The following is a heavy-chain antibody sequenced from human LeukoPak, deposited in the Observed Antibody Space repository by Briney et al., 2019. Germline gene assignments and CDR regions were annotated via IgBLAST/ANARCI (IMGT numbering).Heavy chain of an antibody. CDR3: ARDWSSSGWYGFNDY. CDR2: ISPNSGGT. Sequence: ASVNVSCKASGYTLTDYYMHWVRQAPGQGVEWMGWISPNSGGTNYAQNFQGRVTMTRDTSISTAYMELSSLRSDDTAVYYCARDWSSSGWYGFNDYWGQGTLVTVSS. CDR1: GYTLTDYY. V-gene: IGHV1-2*02. J-gene: IGHJ4*02. D-gene: IGHD6-19*01.